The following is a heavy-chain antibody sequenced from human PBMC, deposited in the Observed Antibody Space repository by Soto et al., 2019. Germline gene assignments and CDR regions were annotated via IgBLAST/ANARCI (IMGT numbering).Heavy chain of an antibody. CDR3: ARDGGRYYDSSGYLPLN. Sequence: QVQLVESGGGVVQPGRSLRLSCAASGFTFSSYGMHWVRQAPGKGLEWVAVIWYDGSNKYYADSVKGRFTISRDNSKNTLDLQMNSLRAEDTAVYYCARDGGRYYDSSGYLPLNWGQGTLVTVSS. J-gene: IGHJ4*02. CDR2: IWYDGSNK. D-gene: IGHD3-22*01. V-gene: IGHV3-33*01. CDR1: GFTFSSYG.